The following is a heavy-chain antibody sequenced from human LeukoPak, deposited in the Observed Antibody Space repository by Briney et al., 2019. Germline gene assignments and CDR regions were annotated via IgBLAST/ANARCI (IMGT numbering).Heavy chain of an antibody. CDR2: ISWNSGSI. Sequence: PGGSLRLSCAASGFTFDDYAMHWVRQAPGKGLEWVSGISWNSGSIGYADSVKGRFTISRDNAKNSLYLQVNSLRAEDTALYYCAKDIGGGYCSSTSCPRRPYYYGMGVWGQGTTVTVSS. V-gene: IGHV3-9*01. CDR3: AKDIGGGYCSSTSCPRRPYYYGMGV. D-gene: IGHD2-2*01. J-gene: IGHJ6*02. CDR1: GFTFDDYA.